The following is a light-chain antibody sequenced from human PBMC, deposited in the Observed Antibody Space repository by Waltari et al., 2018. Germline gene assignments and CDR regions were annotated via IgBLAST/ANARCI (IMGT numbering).Light chain of an antibody. V-gene: IGLV2-14*01. CDR2: EVS. CDR1: SSDGGGYNY. CDR3: SSYRSGSILV. J-gene: IGLJ2*01. Sequence: QSALTQPASVSGSPGQSITISCTGTSSDGGGYNYVSWYQQHPGKGPKVMIYEVSNRPSGVSHRFSGSKSGNTASLTISGLQAEDEADYYCSSYRSGSILVFGGGTKVTVL.